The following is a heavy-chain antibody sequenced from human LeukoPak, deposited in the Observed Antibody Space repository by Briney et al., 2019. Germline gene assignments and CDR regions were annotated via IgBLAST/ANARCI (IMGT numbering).Heavy chain of an antibody. CDR1: GYTFTSYD. CDR3: ASPPIQAYYYYGMDV. J-gene: IGHJ6*02. CDR2: MNPNSGNT. V-gene: IGHV1-8*01. Sequence: ASVKVSCKASGYTFTSYDINWVRQATGQGLEWMGWMNPNSGNTGYAQKFQGRVTMTRNTSISTAYMELSSLRSEDTAVYYCASPPIQAYYYYGMDVWGQGTTVTVSS. D-gene: IGHD2-21*01.